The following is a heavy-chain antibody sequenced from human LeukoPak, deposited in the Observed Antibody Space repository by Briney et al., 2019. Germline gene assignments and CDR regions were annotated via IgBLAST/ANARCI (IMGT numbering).Heavy chain of an antibody. J-gene: IGHJ6*03. D-gene: IGHD4-17*01. CDR1: GGTFSSYA. CDR2: IIPIFGTA. V-gene: IGHV1-69*05. Sequence: SVTVSCKASGGTFSSYAISWVRQAPGQGLEWMGGIIPIFGTANYAQKFQGRVTITTDESTSTAYMELSSLRSEDTAVYYCARDLGYGDYNYYYYYMDVWGKGTTVTVSS. CDR3: ARDLGYGDYNYYYYYMDV.